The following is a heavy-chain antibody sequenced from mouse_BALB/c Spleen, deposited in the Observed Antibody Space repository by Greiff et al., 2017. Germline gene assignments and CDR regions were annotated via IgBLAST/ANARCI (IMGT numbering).Heavy chain of an antibody. CDR1: GFTFSDYY. D-gene: IGHD1-2*01. CDR2: ISDGGSYT. V-gene: IGHV5-4*02. J-gene: IGHJ3*01. Sequence: EVKVVESGGGLVKPGGSLKLSCAASGFTFSDYYMYWVRQTPEKRLEWVATISDGGSYTYYPDSVKGRFTISRDNAKNNLYLQMSSLKSEDTAMYYCAREVTTATFAYWGQGTLVTVSA. CDR3: AREVTTATFAY.